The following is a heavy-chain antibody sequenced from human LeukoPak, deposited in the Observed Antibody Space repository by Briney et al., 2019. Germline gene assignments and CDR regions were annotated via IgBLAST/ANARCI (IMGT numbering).Heavy chain of an antibody. D-gene: IGHD2-15*01. CDR3: ARPVGYCSGGSCTDVNWFDP. V-gene: IGHV1-2*06. Sequence: ASVKVSCKASGYTFTGYYMHWVRQAPGQGLEWIGRINPNSGGTNYAQKFQGRVTMTRDTSISTAYMELSRLRSDDTAVYYCARPVGYCSGGSCTDVNWFDPWGQGTLVTVSS. CDR1: GYTFTGYY. J-gene: IGHJ5*02. CDR2: INPNSGGT.